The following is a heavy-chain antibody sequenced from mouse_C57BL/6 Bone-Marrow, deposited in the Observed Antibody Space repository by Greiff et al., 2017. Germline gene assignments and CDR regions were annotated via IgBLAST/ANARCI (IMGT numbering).Heavy chain of an antibody. CDR2: ISSGGSYT. D-gene: IGHD2-4*01. V-gene: IGHV5-6*01. J-gene: IGHJ1*03. Sequence: EVKLMESGGDLVKPGGSLKLSCAASGFTFSSYGMSWVRQTPDKRLEWVATISSGGSYTYYPESVKGRFTISRDNAKNTLYLQMSSLKSEDTAMYYCASDDYDGYFDVWGTGTTVTVSS. CDR3: ASDDYDGYFDV. CDR1: GFTFSSYG.